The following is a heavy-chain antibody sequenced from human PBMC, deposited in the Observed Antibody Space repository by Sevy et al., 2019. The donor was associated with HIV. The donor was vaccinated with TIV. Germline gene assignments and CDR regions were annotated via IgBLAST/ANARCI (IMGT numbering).Heavy chain of an antibody. J-gene: IGHJ6*02. CDR3: ARDLRVATASGGMDV. CDR2: IYSGGDT. CDR1: GFTVSSNF. V-gene: IGHV3-53*01. Sequence: GGSLRLSCVAYGFTVSSNFMTWVRQAPGKGLEWVSIIYSGGDTYYADSVKGRFTISRDNSKNTLYLQTNNLRAEDTAVYYCARDLRVATASGGMDVWGQGTTVTVSS. D-gene: IGHD6-13*01.